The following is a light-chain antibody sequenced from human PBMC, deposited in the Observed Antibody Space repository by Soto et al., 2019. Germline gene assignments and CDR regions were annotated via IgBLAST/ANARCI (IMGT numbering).Light chain of an antibody. CDR2: EVS. V-gene: IGLV2-14*01. CDR1: RSDVGAYNY. J-gene: IGLJ2*01. CDR3: SSYRTSTAGV. Sequence: QSALTQPASVSGSPGQSITISCTGTRSDVGAYNYVSWYQQYPGEAPKLIIYEVSNLPSGVSNRFSGSKSGNTASLTISGLQAEDEADYYCSSYRTSTAGVFGGGTKVTVL.